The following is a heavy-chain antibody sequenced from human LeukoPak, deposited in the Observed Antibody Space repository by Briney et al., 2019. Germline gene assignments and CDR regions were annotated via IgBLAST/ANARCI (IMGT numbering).Heavy chain of an antibody. V-gene: IGHV3-33*01. CDR3: ARDRPVGDSSGYFGVITYGMDV. CDR1: GFTFSSYG. CDR2: IWYDGSNK. J-gene: IGHJ6*02. D-gene: IGHD3-22*01. Sequence: GGSLRLSCAASGFTFSSYGMHWVRQAPGKGLEWVAVIWYDGSNKYYADSVKGRFTISRDNSKNTLYLQMNSLRAEDTAVYYCARDRPVGDSSGYFGVITYGMDVWGQGTTVTVSS.